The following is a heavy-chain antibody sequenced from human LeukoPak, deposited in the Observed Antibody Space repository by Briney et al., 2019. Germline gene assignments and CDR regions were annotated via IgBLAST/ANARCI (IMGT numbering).Heavy chain of an antibody. V-gene: IGHV3-30*03. J-gene: IGHJ2*01. D-gene: IGHD3-16*01. Sequence: GGSLRLSCAASGFIFSSYGMHWVRQAPGKGLEWVAVISYDGSNKYYADSVKGRFTISRDNSKNTLYLQMNSLRAEDTAVYYCARGGHGFDLWGRGTLVTVSS. CDR2: ISYDGSNK. CDR1: GFIFSSYG. CDR3: ARGGHGFDL.